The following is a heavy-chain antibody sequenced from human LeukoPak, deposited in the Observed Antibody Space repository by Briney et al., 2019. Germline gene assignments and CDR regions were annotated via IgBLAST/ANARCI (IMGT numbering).Heavy chain of an antibody. CDR1: GGSISSYY. D-gene: IGHD3-16*01. CDR2: IYYSGST. V-gene: IGHV4-59*08. J-gene: IGHJ4*02. CDR3: AKTQMGGFDY. Sequence: SETLSLTCTVSGGSISSYYWSWIRQPPGKGLEWIGYIYYSGSTNYNPSLKSRDTISVDTSKNQFSLKLSSVTAADTAVYYCAKTQMGGFDYWGQGTLVTVSS.